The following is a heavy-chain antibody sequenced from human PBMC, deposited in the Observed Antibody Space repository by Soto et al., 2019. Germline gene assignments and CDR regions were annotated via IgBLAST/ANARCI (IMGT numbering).Heavy chain of an antibody. J-gene: IGHJ5*02. Sequence: QVQLVESGGGVVQPGRSLRLSCAASGFTFSSYGMHWVRQAPGKGLEWVAVISYDGSNKYYADSVKGRFTISRDNSKNTLYLEMNSLRAEDTAVYYCAKGMGDIVVVPAAMDWFGPWGQGTLVTVSS. CDR3: AKGMGDIVVVPAAMDWFGP. D-gene: IGHD2-2*01. V-gene: IGHV3-30*18. CDR2: ISYDGSNK. CDR1: GFTFSSYG.